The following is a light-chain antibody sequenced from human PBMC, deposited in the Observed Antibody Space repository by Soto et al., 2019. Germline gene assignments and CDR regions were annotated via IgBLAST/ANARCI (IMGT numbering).Light chain of an antibody. J-gene: IGKJ5*01. CDR3: QQYNNWPIT. CDR1: QSVSRN. CDR2: DAS. V-gene: IGKV3D-15*01. Sequence: EIVFTQSPSALSLSPGERATVCCRASQSVSRNLAWYQQKPGQAPRLLIYDASTRATGTPARFSGSGSGTKFTLSISSLQSEDFAVYYCQQYNNWPITFGQGTRLEIK.